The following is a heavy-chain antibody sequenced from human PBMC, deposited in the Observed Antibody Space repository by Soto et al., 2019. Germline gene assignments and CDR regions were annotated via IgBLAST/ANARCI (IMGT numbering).Heavy chain of an antibody. CDR1: GLSVSDNY. CDR3: VSRIPSWVFDY. V-gene: IGHV3-53*01. D-gene: IGHD2-21*01. Sequence: GGSLRLSCGASGLSVSDNYMGWVRQAPGRGLEWVSVMYAGGDTHYADSVKGRFTISRDKSENTLYLQMNSLRDEDTGVYFCVSRIPSWVFDYWGLGTLVTVSS. CDR2: MYAGGDT. J-gene: IGHJ4*01.